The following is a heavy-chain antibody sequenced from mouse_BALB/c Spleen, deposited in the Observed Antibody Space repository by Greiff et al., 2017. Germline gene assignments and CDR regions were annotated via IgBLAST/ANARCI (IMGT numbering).Heavy chain of an antibody. CDR2: IYPGDGDT. D-gene: IGHD1-1*01. V-gene: IGHV1-82*01. Sequence: QVQLQQSGPELVKPGASVKISCKASGYAFSSSWMNWVKQRPGQGLEWIGRIYPGDGDTNYNGKFKGKATLTADKSSSTAYMQLSSLTSVDSAVYFCAIGIPTVVAPYYAMDYWGQGTSVTVSS. CDR3: AIGIPTVVAPYYAMDY. CDR1: GYAFSSSW. J-gene: IGHJ4*01.